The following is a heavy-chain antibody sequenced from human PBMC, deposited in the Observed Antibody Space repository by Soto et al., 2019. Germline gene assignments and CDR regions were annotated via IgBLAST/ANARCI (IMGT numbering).Heavy chain of an antibody. Sequence: PWGSLRLSCSASGFTFSSYGMHWVRQAPGKGLEWVAVIWYDGSNKYYADSVKGRFTISRDNSKNTLYLQMNSLRAEDTAVYYCARDIRVGRFGPNWFDPWGQGTLVTVSS. CDR2: IWYDGSNK. CDR3: ARDIRVGRFGPNWFDP. V-gene: IGHV3-33*01. D-gene: IGHD3-10*01. CDR1: GFTFSSYG. J-gene: IGHJ5*02.